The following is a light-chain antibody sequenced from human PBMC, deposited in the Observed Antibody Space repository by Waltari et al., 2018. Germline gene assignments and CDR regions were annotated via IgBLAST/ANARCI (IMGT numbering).Light chain of an antibody. CDR1: RIGGKT. CDR3: QVWERSNNEVI. V-gene: IGLV3-21*02. J-gene: IGLJ2*01. CDR2: DDS. Sequence: SPVLTQSPSVSVAPGQTARLTCGCDRIGGKTVHWYRQRPGQAPVLVVYDDSDRPSGIPERISGSNSGNTATLTISRVAAGDEADYFCQVWERSNNEVIFGGGTKLTVL.